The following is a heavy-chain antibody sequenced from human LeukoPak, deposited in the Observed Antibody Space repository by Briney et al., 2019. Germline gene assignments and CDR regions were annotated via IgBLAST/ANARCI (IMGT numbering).Heavy chain of an antibody. CDR2: ISGSGGTT. CDR3: AKRLLAIGAGGPWFDP. J-gene: IGHJ5*02. D-gene: IGHD6-13*01. V-gene: IGHV3-23*01. Sequence: PGGSLRLSCAASGFTFSSYAMNWVRQAPGKGLEWVSTISGSGGTTYYADSVKGRFTISRDNSKNTLYLQMNSLKAEDTAVYYCAKRLLAIGAGGPWFDPWGQGTLVTVSS. CDR1: GFTFSSYA.